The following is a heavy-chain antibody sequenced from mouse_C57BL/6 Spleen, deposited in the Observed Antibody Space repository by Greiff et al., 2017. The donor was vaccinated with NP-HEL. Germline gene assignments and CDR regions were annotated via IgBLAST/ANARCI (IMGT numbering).Heavy chain of an antibody. J-gene: IGHJ4*01. Sequence: EVQLQQSEPELVKPGASVKISCKASGYTFTDYYMNWVKQSHGKSLEWIGDINPNNGGTSYNQKFKGKATLTVDKSSSTAYMELRSLTSEDSAVYYCARGGLEDYWGQGTSVTVSS. D-gene: IGHD2-13*01. CDR3: ARGGLEDY. CDR2: INPNNGGT. CDR1: GYTFTDYY. V-gene: IGHV1-26*01.